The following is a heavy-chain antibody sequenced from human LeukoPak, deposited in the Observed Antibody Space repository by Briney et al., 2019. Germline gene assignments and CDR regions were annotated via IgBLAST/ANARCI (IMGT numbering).Heavy chain of an antibody. CDR3: ARGVGSSSYYYFDY. D-gene: IGHD3-22*01. Sequence: SETLSLTCTVSGGSISSSSYHWGWIRQPPGKGLEWIGSIYYSGSTYYNPSLKSRVTISVDTSKNQFSLKLSSVTAADTAVYYCARGVGSSSYYYFDYWGQGTLVTVSS. CDR1: GGSISSSSYH. V-gene: IGHV4-39*07. J-gene: IGHJ4*02. CDR2: IYYSGST.